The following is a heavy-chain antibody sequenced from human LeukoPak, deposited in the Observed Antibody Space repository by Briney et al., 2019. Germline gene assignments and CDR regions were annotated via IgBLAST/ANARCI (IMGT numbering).Heavy chain of an antibody. J-gene: IGHJ6*03. Sequence: GASVKVSGNAAEHTVTSYYMHWGRRAPRQGLEWMRIIQPNGGSTSYAQKFQGRVTMTRDTSTSTVYMELSRLRSEDTAVYYCARGPAYSNYGASYCYYMDVWGKGTTVTISS. CDR3: ARGPAYSNYGASYCYYMDV. CDR1: EHTVTSYY. CDR2: IQPNGGST. D-gene: IGHD4-11*01. V-gene: IGHV1-46*01.